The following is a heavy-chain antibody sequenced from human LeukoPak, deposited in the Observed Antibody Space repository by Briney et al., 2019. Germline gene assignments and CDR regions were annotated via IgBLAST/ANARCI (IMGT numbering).Heavy chain of an antibody. D-gene: IGHD3-22*01. J-gene: IGHJ4*02. Sequence: GGSLRLSRAASGFTFSSYVMSWVRQAPGKGLEWVAVIWYDGTNKYYADSVKGRFTISRDNSKNTLFLQMNSLRAEDTAVYYCTRAAYDSSGYLTLWGQGTLVTVSS. CDR1: GFTFSSYV. V-gene: IGHV3-33*08. CDR3: TRAAYDSSGYLTL. CDR2: IWYDGTNK.